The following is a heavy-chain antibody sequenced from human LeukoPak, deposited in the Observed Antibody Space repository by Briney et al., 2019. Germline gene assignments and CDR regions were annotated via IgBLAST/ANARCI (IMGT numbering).Heavy chain of an antibody. CDR2: INAGNGNT. J-gene: IGHJ4*02. CDR3: ARNPSNFDWLPFDY. V-gene: IGHV1-3*01. D-gene: IGHD3-9*01. Sequence: ASVKVSCTASGYTFTSNYIHWVRQAPGQRLEWMGWINAGNGNTKYSQKFQGRVTITRDTSASTAYMELSSLRSEDTAVYYCARNPSNFDWLPFDYWGQGTLVTVSS. CDR1: GYTFTSNY.